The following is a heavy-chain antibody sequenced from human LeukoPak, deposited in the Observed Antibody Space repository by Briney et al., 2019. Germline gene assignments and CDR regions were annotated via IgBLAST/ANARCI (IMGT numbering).Heavy chain of an antibody. J-gene: IGHJ4*02. D-gene: IGHD3-10*01. CDR2: ISYDESNK. CDR3: AKDRGSGSYPSPLFDY. Sequence: GGFLRLSCAVSGFIFSSYGMHWVRQAPGKGLEWVAAISYDESNKYYAESVKGRFTISRDNYKNTLYLQMNSLRAEDTAVYYCAKDRGSGSYPSPLFDYWGRGILVTVSS. V-gene: IGHV3-30*18. CDR1: GFIFSSYG.